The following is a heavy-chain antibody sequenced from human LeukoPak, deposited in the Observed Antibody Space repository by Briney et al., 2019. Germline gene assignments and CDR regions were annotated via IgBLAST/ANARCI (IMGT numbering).Heavy chain of an antibody. CDR1: GDSVSSNSAA. D-gene: IGHD2-2*01. CDR3: ARAAYCSSTSCYQYYFDY. V-gene: IGHV6-1*01. Sequence: SQNLSLTCAISGDSVSSNSAAWNWIRQSPSRGLEWLGRTYYRSEWYNDYAVSVKSRITINPDTSKNQFSLQLNSVTPEDTAVYYCARAAYCSSTSCYQYYFDYWGQGTLVTVSS. CDR2: TYYRSEWYN. J-gene: IGHJ4*02.